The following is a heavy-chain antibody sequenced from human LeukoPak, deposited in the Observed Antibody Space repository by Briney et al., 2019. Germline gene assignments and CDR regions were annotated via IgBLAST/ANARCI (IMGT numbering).Heavy chain of an antibody. CDR1: GFTFSDYG. CDR3: ARGMSATSGYLELEY. V-gene: IGHV3-23*01. Sequence: GRSLRLSCAASGFTFSDYGMHWVRQAPGKGLEWVSAISGSGGNTYSADSVKGRFTISRDNSKKTLFLHMNSLRAEDTAVYYCARGMSATSGYLELEYWGQGTLVTVST. J-gene: IGHJ4*02. D-gene: IGHD3-22*01. CDR2: ISGSGGNT.